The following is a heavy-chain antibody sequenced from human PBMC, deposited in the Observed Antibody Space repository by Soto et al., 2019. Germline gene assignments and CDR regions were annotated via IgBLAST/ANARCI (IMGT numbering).Heavy chain of an antibody. CDR2: IYYSGST. V-gene: IGHV4-59*01. CDR3: AREVRAAGSMWFGS. J-gene: IGHJ5*01. Sequence: SETLSLTCTVSGGTISSYYWSWIRQPPGKGLEWIGYIYYSGSTNYNPSLKSRVTISVDTSKNQFSLKLSSVTAADTAVYFCAREVRAAGSMWFGSGGQGTLGTVSS. D-gene: IGHD6-13*01. CDR1: GGTISSYY.